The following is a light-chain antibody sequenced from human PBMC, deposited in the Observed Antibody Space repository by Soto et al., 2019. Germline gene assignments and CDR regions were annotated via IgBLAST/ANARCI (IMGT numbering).Light chain of an antibody. Sequence: QSALTQPASASGSPGQSITISCTGTSSHVGGYNYVSWYQQHPGKAPQLMIYEVSNRPSGVSNRFSGSKSGNTASLTISGLQAEDEADYYCSSYTSSSTLVFGGGTKLTVL. CDR1: SSHVGGYNY. V-gene: IGLV2-14*01. J-gene: IGLJ2*01. CDR3: SSYTSSSTLV. CDR2: EVS.